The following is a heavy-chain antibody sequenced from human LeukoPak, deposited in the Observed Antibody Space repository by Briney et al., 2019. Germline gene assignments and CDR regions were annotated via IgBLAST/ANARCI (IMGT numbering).Heavy chain of an antibody. CDR2: ISSSSSYT. V-gene: IGHV3-11*06. J-gene: IGHJ4*02. CDR1: GFTFSDYY. D-gene: IGHD3-16*02. CDR3: ARDRTYYDYVWGSYPHDY. Sequence: GRSLRLSCAASGFTFSDYYMSWIRQAPGKGLEWVSYISSSSSYTNYADSVKGRFTISRDNAKNSLYLQMNSLRAEDTAVYYCARDRTYYDYVWGSYPHDYWGQGTLVTVSS.